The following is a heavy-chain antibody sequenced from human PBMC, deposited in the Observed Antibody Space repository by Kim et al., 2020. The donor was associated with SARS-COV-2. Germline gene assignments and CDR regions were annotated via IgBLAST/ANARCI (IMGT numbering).Heavy chain of an antibody. D-gene: IGHD1-26*01. CDR1: GFTFSSYA. V-gene: IGHV3-23*03. Sequence: GGSLRLSCAASGFTFSSYAMSWVRQAPGKGLEWVSVIYSGGSSTYYADSVKGRFTISRDNSKNTLYLQMNSLRAEDTAVYYCAKGWECFDYWGQGTLVTV. CDR3: AKGWECFDY. J-gene: IGHJ4*02. CDR2: IYSGGSST.